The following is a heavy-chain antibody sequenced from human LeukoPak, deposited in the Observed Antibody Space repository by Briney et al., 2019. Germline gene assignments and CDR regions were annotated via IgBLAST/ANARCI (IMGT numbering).Heavy chain of an antibody. CDR1: GGTFSSYA. Sequence: ASVKVSCKASGGTFSSYAISWVQQAPGQGLEWMGRIIPIFGTANYAQKFQGRVTITTDESTSTAYMELSSLRSEDTAVYYCARDVEMWNWFDPWGQGTLVTVSS. CDR2: IIPIFGTA. CDR3: ARDVEMWNWFDP. V-gene: IGHV1-69*05. J-gene: IGHJ5*02. D-gene: IGHD5-24*01.